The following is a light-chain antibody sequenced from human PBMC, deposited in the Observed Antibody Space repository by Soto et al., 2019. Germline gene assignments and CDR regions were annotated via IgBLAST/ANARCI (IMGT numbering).Light chain of an antibody. Sequence: EIVLTQSPATLSLSPGERATLSCRASQSVSSYLAWYQQKPGQAPRLLIYDASNRATGIPARFSGSGSGTDFTLTISSLEPEDFVTYYCQQSYSTPRTFGQGTKLEIK. CDR1: QSVSSY. CDR2: DAS. CDR3: QQSYSTPRT. J-gene: IGKJ2*01. V-gene: IGKV3-11*01.